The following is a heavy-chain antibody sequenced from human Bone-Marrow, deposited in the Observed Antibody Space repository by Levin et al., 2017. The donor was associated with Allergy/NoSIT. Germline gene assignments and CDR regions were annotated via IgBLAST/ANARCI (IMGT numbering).Heavy chain of an antibody. CDR3: ARDKGGSSSMDYYFYYGMDV. J-gene: IGHJ6*02. D-gene: IGHD6-6*01. CDR2: INWNGVSM. V-gene: IGHV3-9*01. CDR1: GFTFDDYP. Sequence: PGGSLRLSCAASGFTFDDYPMHWVRQAPGKGLEWVSAINWNGVSMVYADSVRGRFPISRDNAKNSLYLQMNSLRPEDTAMYYCARDKGGSSSMDYYFYYGMDVWGQGTTVTVSS.